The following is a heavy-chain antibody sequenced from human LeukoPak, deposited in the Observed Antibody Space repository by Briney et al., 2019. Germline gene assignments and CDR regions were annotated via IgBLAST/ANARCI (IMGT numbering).Heavy chain of an antibody. CDR3: ADSSGWITTFDY. CDR2: ISGSGGST. V-gene: IGHV3-23*01. Sequence: PGGSLRLSCAASGFTFSSYAMSWVRQAPGKALEWVSAISGSGGSTYYADSVKGRFTISRDNSKNTLYLQMNSLRAEDTAVYYCADSSGWITTFDYWGQGTLVTVSS. D-gene: IGHD6-19*01. CDR1: GFTFSSYA. J-gene: IGHJ4*02.